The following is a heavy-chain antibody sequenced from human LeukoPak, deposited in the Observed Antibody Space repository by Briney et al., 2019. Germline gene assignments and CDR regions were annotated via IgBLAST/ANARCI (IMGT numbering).Heavy chain of an antibody. D-gene: IGHD3-22*01. CDR2: ISHSGNT. Sequence: RPSETLSLTCAVSGDSISRTNWWSWVRQPPGKGLEWIGEISHSGNTNYNPSLQSRVTTSVNKSKNQFSLRLSSVTAADTAVYYCATPYYSDSVDFYFAFWGQGTLVTVSS. CDR3: ATPYYSDSVDFYFAF. J-gene: IGHJ4*02. CDR1: GDSISRTNW. V-gene: IGHV4-4*02.